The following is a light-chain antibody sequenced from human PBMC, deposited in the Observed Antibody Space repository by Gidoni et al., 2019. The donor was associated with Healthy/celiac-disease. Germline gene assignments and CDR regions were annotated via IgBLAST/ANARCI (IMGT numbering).Light chain of an antibody. Sequence: ATLSCRARQSVSSNLAWYQQKPGPAPRPLIDGASTRATGIPARFRVSGPRTAFTLTVSSMQTEDFAVYDSQKYNNWPTFGPGTKVDIK. CDR1: QSVSSN. V-gene: IGKV3-15*01. J-gene: IGKJ3*01. CDR2: GAS. CDR3: QKYNNWPT.